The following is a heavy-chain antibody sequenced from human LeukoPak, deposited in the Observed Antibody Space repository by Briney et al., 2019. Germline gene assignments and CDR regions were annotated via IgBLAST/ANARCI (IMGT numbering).Heavy chain of an antibody. D-gene: IGHD5-18*01. J-gene: IGHJ4*02. CDR3: ARDLGGYNYGYSFDY. Sequence: SETLSLTCTVSGASISSYYWSWIRQPAGRGLEWIGRIYSTGSTNYNPSLKSRVTMSVDTSKNQFSLKLFSVTAADTAVYYCARDLGGYNYGYSFDYWGQGTLVTVSS. CDR1: GASISSYY. CDR2: IYSTGST. V-gene: IGHV4-4*07.